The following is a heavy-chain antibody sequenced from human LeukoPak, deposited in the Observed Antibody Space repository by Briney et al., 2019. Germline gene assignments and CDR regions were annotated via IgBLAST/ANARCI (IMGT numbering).Heavy chain of an antibody. Sequence: GGSLRLSCAASGFTFSDYHMSWIRQAPGKGLEWVSYISSSGSAIYYADSVKGRFTISRDNAKNSLYLQMNSLRAEDTAVYYCARDPRSGPRTFDYWGQGTLVTVSS. J-gene: IGHJ4*02. CDR2: ISSSGSAI. CDR3: ARDPRSGPRTFDY. V-gene: IGHV3-11*01. CDR1: GFTFSDYH. D-gene: IGHD2-15*01.